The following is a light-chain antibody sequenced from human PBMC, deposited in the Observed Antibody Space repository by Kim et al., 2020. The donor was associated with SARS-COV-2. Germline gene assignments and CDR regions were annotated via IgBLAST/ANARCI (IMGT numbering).Light chain of an antibody. CDR3: QQYYSTPRT. CDR2: WAS. Sequence: DIVLTQSPDSLAVSLGERATINCKSSQSVLYSSTNKNYLAWYQQKPGQPPKLLIYWASTRESGVPDRFSGSGSGTDFTLTISSLQAEDLAVYYCQQYYSTPRTFGQGTKVDIK. V-gene: IGKV4-1*01. CDR1: QSVLYSSTNKNY. J-gene: IGKJ1*01.